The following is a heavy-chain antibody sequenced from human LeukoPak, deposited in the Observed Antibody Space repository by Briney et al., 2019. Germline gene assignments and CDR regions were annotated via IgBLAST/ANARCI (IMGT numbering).Heavy chain of an antibody. Sequence: GGSLRLSCAASGFTFSSYSMNWVRQAPGTGLEWVSYISSGSSTTYYADSVKGRFTISKDNAKNSLFLQMNSLRAEDTAVCYCARDPESGYHYFDYWGQGTLVTVS. D-gene: IGHD3-3*01. J-gene: IGHJ4*02. CDR1: GFTFSSYS. CDR3: ARDPESGYHYFDY. V-gene: IGHV3-48*01. CDR2: ISSGSSTT.